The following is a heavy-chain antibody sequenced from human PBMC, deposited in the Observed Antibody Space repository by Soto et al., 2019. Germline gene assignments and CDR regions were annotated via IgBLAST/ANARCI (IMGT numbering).Heavy chain of an antibody. V-gene: IGHV4-61*08. CDR3: VRDVLGA. CDR2: MYYTGTT. D-gene: IGHD7-27*01. J-gene: IGHJ4*02. CDR1: GGSVTSGGYH. Sequence: SETLSLTCSVSGGSVTSGGYHWNWIRQSPGKGLEWIGYMYYTGTTNYNPSLRSRVSISIDTSKNQFSLKLTSVTAADTAIYYCVRDVLGAWGQGTQVTVSS.